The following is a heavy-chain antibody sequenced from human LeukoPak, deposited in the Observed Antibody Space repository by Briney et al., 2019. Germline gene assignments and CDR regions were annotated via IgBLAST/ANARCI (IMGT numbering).Heavy chain of an antibody. CDR3: ARWDYYDSSGYYLAFDY. V-gene: IGHV4-4*02. Sequence: PSETLSLTCAVSGGSISSSNWWSWVRQPPGKGLEWIGEIYHSGSTNYNPSLKSRVTISVDKSKNQFSLKLSSVTAADTAVYYCARWDYYDSSGYYLAFDYWGQGILVTVSS. CDR1: GGSISSSNW. CDR2: IYHSGST. D-gene: IGHD3-22*01. J-gene: IGHJ4*02.